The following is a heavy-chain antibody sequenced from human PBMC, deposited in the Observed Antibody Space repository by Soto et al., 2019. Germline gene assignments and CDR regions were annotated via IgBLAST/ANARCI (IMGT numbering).Heavy chain of an antibody. D-gene: IGHD5-12*01. CDR3: ARESSSGYTFDY. V-gene: IGHV4-30-4*01. CDR1: GGSISSGDYY. J-gene: IGHJ4*02. CDR2: IYYSGST. Sequence: KTSETLSLTCTVSGGSISSGDYYWSWIRQPLGKGLEWIGYIYYSGSTYYNPSLKSRVTISVDTSKNQFSLKLSSVTAADTAVYYCARESSSGYTFDYWGQGTLVTVSS.